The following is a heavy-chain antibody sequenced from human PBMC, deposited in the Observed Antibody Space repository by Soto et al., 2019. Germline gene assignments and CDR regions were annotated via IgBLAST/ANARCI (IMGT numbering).Heavy chain of an antibody. D-gene: IGHD3-22*01. CDR3: ARDREYYYDSSGNYYYHYGLDV. Sequence: QVQLVESGAEVKKPGASVNVSCKASGYTFTDYGISWVRQAPGQGLEWMGWISGYNGNTKYAQKFQGRVTMTTDTPTNTAYMELRSLRSDDTAVYYCARDREYYYDSSGNYYYHYGLDVWGQGTTVTVS. CDR2: ISGYNGNT. J-gene: IGHJ6*02. V-gene: IGHV1-18*04. CDR1: GYTFTDYG.